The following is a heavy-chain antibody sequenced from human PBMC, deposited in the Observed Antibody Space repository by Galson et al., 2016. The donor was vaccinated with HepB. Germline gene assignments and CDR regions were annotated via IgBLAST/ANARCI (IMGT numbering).Heavy chain of an antibody. CDR2: INHSGTI. CDR3: ARARYSSGLYNWFDP. V-gene: IGHV4-4*02. J-gene: IGHJ5*02. CDR1: GGSIGSSYW. Sequence: QVQLQESGPGLVKPSETLSLTCDVSGGSIGSSYWWSWVRQPPGKGLEWIGEINHSGTINYNPSLKSRVTISVDTSKNQFSLKLSSVTAADTAVYYCARARYSSGLYNWFDPWGQGTLVTVSS. D-gene: IGHD6-19*01.